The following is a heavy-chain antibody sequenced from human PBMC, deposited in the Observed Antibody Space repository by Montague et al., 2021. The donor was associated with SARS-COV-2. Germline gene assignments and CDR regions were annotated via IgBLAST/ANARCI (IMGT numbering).Heavy chain of an antibody. J-gene: IGHJ6*02. Sequence: SETLSLTCSVSGGSTSNYYRTWIRQSPGKGLQWIGYIFYTGSTKFNPSLKSRVTISIDTSKNQFSLNLSSVTAADTAIYYCARHGLEGANTYYFGLDVWGQGTTVTVSS. CDR2: IFYTGST. CDR1: GGSTSNYY. D-gene: IGHD1-26*01. CDR3: ARHGLEGANTYYFGLDV. V-gene: IGHV4-59*08.